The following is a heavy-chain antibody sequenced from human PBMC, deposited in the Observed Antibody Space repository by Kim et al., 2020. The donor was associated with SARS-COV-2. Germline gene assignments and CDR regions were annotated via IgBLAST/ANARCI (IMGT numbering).Heavy chain of an antibody. D-gene: IGHD6-19*01. J-gene: IGHJ4*02. CDR2: IWYDGSNK. CDR3: AKDRLKLSSSFDY. Sequence: GGSLRLSCAASGFTFSSYGMHWVRQAPGKGLEWVAVIWYDGSNKYYADSVKGRFTISRDNSKNTLYLQMNSLRAEDTAVYYCAKDRLKLSSSFDYWGQGTLVTVSS. V-gene: IGHV3-33*06. CDR1: GFTFSSYG.